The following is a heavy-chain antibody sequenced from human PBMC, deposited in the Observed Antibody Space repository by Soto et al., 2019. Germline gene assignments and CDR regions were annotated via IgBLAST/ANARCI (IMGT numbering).Heavy chain of an antibody. CDR2: IYYSGST. D-gene: IGHD6-13*01. V-gene: IGHV4-39*07. CDR3: ARGSSRWDY. Sequence: PSETLSLTCTVSGGSISSSSHYWGWIRQPPGKGLEWIGSIYYSGSTYYNPSLKSRVTTSVDTSKNQFSLRLSSVTAADTAMYYCARGSSRWDYWGQGTLVTVSS. J-gene: IGHJ4*02. CDR1: GGSISSSSHY.